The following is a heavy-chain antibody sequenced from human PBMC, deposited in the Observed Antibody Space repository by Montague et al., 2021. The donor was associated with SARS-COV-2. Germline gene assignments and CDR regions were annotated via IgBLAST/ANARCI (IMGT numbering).Heavy chain of an antibody. J-gene: IGHJ4*02. CDR3: ARDRFDSGAGRQGTLGF. D-gene: IGHD3-10*01. Sequence: TLSLTCAVYGGSFSGYYWSWIRQPPAKGLEWMGEINQSGRTNNNPSLKSRVIISVDTSKNQFSLKLSSVTAADTAIYFCARDRFDSGAGRQGTLGFWGQGTLVTVSS. V-gene: IGHV4-34*09. CDR1: GGSFSGYY. CDR2: INQSGRT.